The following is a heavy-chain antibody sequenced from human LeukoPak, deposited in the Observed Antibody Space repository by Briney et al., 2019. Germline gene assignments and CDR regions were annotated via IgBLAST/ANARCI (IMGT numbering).Heavy chain of an antibody. V-gene: IGHV4-61*02. J-gene: IGHJ5*02. D-gene: IGHD5-24*01. CDR1: GGSISSGSYY. CDR3: ARDLGGYKSPFDP. CDR2: IYTSGST. Sequence: SETLSLTCTVSGGSISSGSYYWSWIRQPAGKGLEWIGRIYTSGSTNYNPSLKSRVTISVDTSKNQFSLKLSSVTAADTAVYYCARDLGGYKSPFDPWGQGTLVTVSS.